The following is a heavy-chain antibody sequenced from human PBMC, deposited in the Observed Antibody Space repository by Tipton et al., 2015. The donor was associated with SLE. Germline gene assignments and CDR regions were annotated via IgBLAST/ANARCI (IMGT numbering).Heavy chain of an antibody. J-gene: IGHJ3*02. D-gene: IGHD2-21*02. CDR3: AKDGTASEGFDI. CDR1: GFHIATYA. CDR2: ISGGGGTP. V-gene: IGHV3-23*01. Sequence: GSLRLSCAASGFHIATYAMNWVRQSPGKGLEWVSGISGGGGTPYYADSVKGRFTISRDNSKNTVYMIMNSLRAEDTAVYYCAKDGTASEGFDIWAQGTMVTVSS.